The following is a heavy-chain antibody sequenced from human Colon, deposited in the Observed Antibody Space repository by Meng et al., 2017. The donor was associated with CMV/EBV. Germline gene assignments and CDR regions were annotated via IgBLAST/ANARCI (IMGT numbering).Heavy chain of an antibody. D-gene: IGHD3-9*01. V-gene: IGHV1-18*01. CDR2: INGYNGNT. J-gene: IGHJ4*02. Sequence: ASVKVSCKTSGYAFSTYGISWVRQAPGQGLEWIGWINGYNGNTNYAQKFQGRVTMTTDTSTSTAYMELRSLTSDDTAVYYCAREGVSRYYDFWGQGTLVTVSS. CDR1: GYAFSTYG. CDR3: AREGVSRYYDF.